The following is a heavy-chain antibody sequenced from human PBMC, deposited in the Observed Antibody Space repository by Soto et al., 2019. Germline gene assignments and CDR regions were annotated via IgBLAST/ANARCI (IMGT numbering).Heavy chain of an antibody. CDR1: GGTFSSYA. CDR2: IIPIFGTA. CDR3: ARDVRMVRGVIMDYYYGMDV. Sequence: GASVKVSCKASGGTFSSYAISWVRQAPGQGLEWMGGIIPIFGTANYAQKFQGRVTITADKSTSTAYMELSSLRSEDTAVYYCARDVRMVRGVIMDYYYGMDVWGQGTTVTVSS. V-gene: IGHV1-69*06. D-gene: IGHD3-10*01. J-gene: IGHJ6*02.